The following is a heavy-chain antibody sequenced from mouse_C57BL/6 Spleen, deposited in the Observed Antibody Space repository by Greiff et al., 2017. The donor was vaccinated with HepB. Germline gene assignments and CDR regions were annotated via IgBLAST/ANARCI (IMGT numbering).Heavy chain of an antibody. V-gene: IGHV1-59*01. CDR3: ARRGITTVVARAMDY. CDR1: GYTFTSYW. Sequence: QVHVKQPGAELVRPGTSVKLSCKASGYTFTSYWMHWVKQRPGQGLDWIGVIDPSDSYTNYNQKFKGKATLTVDTSSSTAYMQLSSLTSEDSAVYYCARRGITTVVARAMDYWGQGTSVTVSS. J-gene: IGHJ4*01. CDR2: IDPSDSYT. D-gene: IGHD1-1*01.